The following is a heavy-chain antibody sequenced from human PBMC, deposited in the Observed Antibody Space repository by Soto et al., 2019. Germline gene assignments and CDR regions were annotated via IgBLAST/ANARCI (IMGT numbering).Heavy chain of an antibody. CDR2: IYYSGTT. CDR1: GDSVSNDNYY. CDR3: VRSQRGRTAFTFDY. J-gene: IGHJ4*02. D-gene: IGHD3-16*01. Sequence: PSETLSLTCAVSGDSVSNDNYYWSWIRQPPGKGLEWIGYIYYSGTTNYNSYLKSRLSLSVDMSKNQFSLKLASVTAADTAVYFCVRSQRGRTAFTFDYWGQGALVTVS. V-gene: IGHV4-61*01.